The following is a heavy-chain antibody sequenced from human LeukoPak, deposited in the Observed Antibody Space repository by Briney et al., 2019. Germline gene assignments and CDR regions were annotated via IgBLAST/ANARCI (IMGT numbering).Heavy chain of an antibody. D-gene: IGHD3-16*02. CDR1: GGSFSGYY. CDR3: AGSRVWGSYRYHPRYYFDY. J-gene: IGHJ4*02. CDR2: INHSGST. Sequence: SETLSLTCAVYGGSFSGYYWSWIRQPPGKGLELIGEINHSGSTNYNPSLKSRVTISVDTSKNQFSLKLSSVTAADTAVYYCAGSRVWGSYRYHPRYYFDYWGKGTLVTVSS. V-gene: IGHV4-34*01.